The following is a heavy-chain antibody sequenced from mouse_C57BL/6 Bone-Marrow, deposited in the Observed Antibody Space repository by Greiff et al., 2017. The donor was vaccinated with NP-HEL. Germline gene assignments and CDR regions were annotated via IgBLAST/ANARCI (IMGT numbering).Heavy chain of an antibody. CDR1: GYTFTDHI. CDR3: GREGYYYGTQEAWFAY. CDR2: IYPVSGET. V-gene: IGHV1-11*01. D-gene: IGHD1-1*01. J-gene: IGHJ3*01. Sequence: SGAELASPGASVTLSCKASGYTFTDHIMNWVKKRPGQGLEWIGRIYPVSGETNYNQKFMGKATFSVDRSSSTVYMVLNSLTSEDPAVYYGGREGYYYGTQEAWFAYWGQGTLVTVSA.